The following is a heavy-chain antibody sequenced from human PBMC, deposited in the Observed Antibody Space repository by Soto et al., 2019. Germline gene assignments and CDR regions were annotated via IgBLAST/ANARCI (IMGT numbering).Heavy chain of an antibody. CDR2: ISWDGGST. Sequence: GGSLRLSCAASGFTFDDYTMHWVRQAPGKGLEWVSLISWDGGSTYYADSVKGRFTISRDNSKNSLYLQMNSLRTEDTALYYCAKDTTNYRFNWFDPWGQGTLVTVSS. D-gene: IGHD3-10*01. J-gene: IGHJ5*02. V-gene: IGHV3-43*01. CDR3: AKDTTNYRFNWFDP. CDR1: GFTFDDYT.